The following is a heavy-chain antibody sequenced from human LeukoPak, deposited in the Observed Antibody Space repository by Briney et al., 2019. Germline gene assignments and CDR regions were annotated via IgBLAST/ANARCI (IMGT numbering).Heavy chain of an antibody. V-gene: IGHV4-34*01. J-gene: IGHJ4*02. Sequence: PSETLSLTSAVYGGLFSGYYWRWIRQPPGKGLEWIGEINHRGRATYNPSRKSRVTISVDPRKNQVSLRLSSVTAADTAVYYFARGLVTGTHDKAFWGQGTLVAVSS. CDR3: ARGLVTGTHDKAF. D-gene: IGHD1-7*01. CDR2: INHRGRA. CDR1: GGLFSGYY.